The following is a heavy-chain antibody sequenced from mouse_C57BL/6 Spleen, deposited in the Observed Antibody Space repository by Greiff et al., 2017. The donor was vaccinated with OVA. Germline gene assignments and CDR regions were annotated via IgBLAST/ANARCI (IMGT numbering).Heavy chain of an antibody. V-gene: IGHV1-80*01. D-gene: IGHD1-1*01. J-gene: IGHJ4*01. Sequence: QVQLQQSGAELVKPGASVKISCKASGYAFSSYWMNWVKQRPGKGLEWIGQIYPGDGDTNYNGKFKGKATLTADKSSSTAYMQLSSLTSEDSAVYFCAREFITTVVNYAMDYWGQGTSVTVSS. CDR1: GYAFSSYW. CDR2: IYPGDGDT. CDR3: AREFITTVVNYAMDY.